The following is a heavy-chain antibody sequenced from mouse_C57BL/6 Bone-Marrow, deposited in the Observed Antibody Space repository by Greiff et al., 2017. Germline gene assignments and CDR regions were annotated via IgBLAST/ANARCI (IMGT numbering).Heavy chain of an antibody. CDR2: INYDGSST. CDR3: ARMPGPYYYGSSYGCYAMDY. V-gene: IGHV5-16*01. Sequence: EVKLMESEGGLVQPGSSMKLSCTASGFTFSDYYMAWVRQVPEKGLEWVANINYDGSSTYYLDSLKSRFIISRDNAKNILYLQMSSLKSEDTATYYCARMPGPYYYGSSYGCYAMDYWGQGTSVTVSS. D-gene: IGHD1-1*01. J-gene: IGHJ4*01. CDR1: GFTFSDYY.